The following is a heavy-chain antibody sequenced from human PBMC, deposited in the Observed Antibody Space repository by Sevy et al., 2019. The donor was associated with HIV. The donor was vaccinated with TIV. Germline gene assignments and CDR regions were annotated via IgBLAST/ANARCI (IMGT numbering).Heavy chain of an antibody. Sequence: SESLSLTCTVSGGSMTSYYWNWIRQPPGKGLEWIGYIYYSGSTNYNPSLKSQVTMSVDTSKNRFSLTLISVTAADTAVYHCAISVGTGNYFDYWGQGALVTVSS. J-gene: IGHJ4*02. V-gene: IGHV4-59*13. CDR1: GGSMTSYY. D-gene: IGHD2-21*02. CDR3: AISVGTGNYFDY. CDR2: IYYSGST.